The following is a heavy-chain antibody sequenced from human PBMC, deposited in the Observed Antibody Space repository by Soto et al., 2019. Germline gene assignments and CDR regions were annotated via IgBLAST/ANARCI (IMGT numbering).Heavy chain of an antibody. V-gene: IGHV4-59*01. J-gene: IGHJ6*03. D-gene: IGHD3-3*01. CDR1: GGSISSYY. CDR2: IYYSGST. Sequence: PSETLSLTCTVSGGSISSYYWSWIRQPPGKGLEWIGYIYYSGSTNYNPSLKSRVTISVDTSKNQFSLKLSSVTAADTAVYYCARDLRHYDFWSGYRYMDVWGKGTTVTVSS. CDR3: ARDLRHYDFWSGYRYMDV.